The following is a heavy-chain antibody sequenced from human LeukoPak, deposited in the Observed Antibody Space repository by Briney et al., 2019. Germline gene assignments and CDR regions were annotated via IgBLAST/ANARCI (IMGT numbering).Heavy chain of an antibody. CDR1: GFTFSSYA. CDR2: FSTSGDFT. Sequence: PGGPLRFSCASSGFTFSSYAMNWVRQALGKGLDCVSFFSTSGDFTYYAASVKGRFTVSRDNSKNTLYLQMNSLRADDTAVYYCAGCSGGSCYSRGKYGVDVWGQGTTVIVSS. CDR3: AGCSGGSCYSRGKYGVDV. J-gene: IGHJ6*02. D-gene: IGHD2-15*01. V-gene: IGHV3-23*01.